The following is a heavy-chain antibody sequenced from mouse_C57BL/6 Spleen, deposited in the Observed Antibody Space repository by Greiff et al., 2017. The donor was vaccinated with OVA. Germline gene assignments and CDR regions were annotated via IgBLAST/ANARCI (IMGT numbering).Heavy chain of an antibody. D-gene: IGHD1-1*01. J-gene: IGHJ3*01. V-gene: IGHV1-80*01. CDR3: ARGGAYYGSSGFAY. Sequence: VQLQQSGAELVKPGASVKISCKASGYAFSSYWMNWVKQRPGKGLEWIGQIYPGDGDTNYNGKFKGKATLTADKSSSTAYMQLSSLTSEDSAVYFCARGGAYYGSSGFAYWGQGTLVTVSA. CDR2: IYPGDGDT. CDR1: GYAFSSYW.